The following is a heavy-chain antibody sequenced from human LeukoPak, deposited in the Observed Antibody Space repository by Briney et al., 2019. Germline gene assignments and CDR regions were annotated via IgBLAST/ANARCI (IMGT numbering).Heavy chain of an antibody. CDR1: GYTFTSHG. CDR3: ARGNCGGDCYSFDY. CDR2: ISAYNGNT. V-gene: IGHV1-18*01. Sequence: ASVKVSCEASGYTFTSHGIIWVRQAPGQGLEWMAWISAYNGNTNYAQKLQGRVTVTTETSTSTAYMELRSLRSDDTAVYYCARGNCGGDCYSFDYWGQGTLVTVSS. D-gene: IGHD2-21*02. J-gene: IGHJ4*02.